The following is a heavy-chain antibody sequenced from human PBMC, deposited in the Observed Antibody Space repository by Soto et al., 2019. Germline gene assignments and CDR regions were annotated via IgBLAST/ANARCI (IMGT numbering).Heavy chain of an antibody. D-gene: IGHD6-13*01. J-gene: IGHJ6*02. CDR2: IYYSGST. Sequence: SETLSLTCTVSGGSISSGGYYWSWIRQHPGKGLEWIGYIYYSGSTYYNPSLKSRVTISVDTSKNQFSLKLSSVTAADTAVYYCARDSRGIAAAGTSSKPPTVLYYYYYYGMDVWGQGTTVTVSS. CDR1: GGSISSGGYY. V-gene: IGHV4-31*03. CDR3: ARDSRGIAAAGTSSKPPTVLYYYYYYGMDV.